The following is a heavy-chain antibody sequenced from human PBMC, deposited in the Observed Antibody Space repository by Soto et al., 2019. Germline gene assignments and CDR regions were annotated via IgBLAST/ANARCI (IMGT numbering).Heavy chain of an antibody. V-gene: IGHV1-69*01. J-gene: IGHJ4*02. CDR3: AIDGGRHAGGIDY. CDR2: IIPIFGTA. D-gene: IGHD1-26*01. Sequence: QVQLVQSGAEVKKPGASVKVSCKASGGTFSSYSINWVRQAPGQGLELMGEIIPIFGTANYAQKVQGRVTIPADESTSTAYMELSSLRSEDTAVYYCAIDGGRHAGGIDYWGPGTLVTVSS. CDR1: GGTFSSYS.